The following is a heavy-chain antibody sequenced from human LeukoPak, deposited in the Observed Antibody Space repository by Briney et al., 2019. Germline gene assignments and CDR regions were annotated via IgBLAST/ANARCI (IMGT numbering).Heavy chain of an antibody. J-gene: IGHJ4*02. CDR2: IYSTGST. V-gene: IGHV4-4*07. D-gene: IGHD1-26*01. Sequence: SETLSLTCDVSGGSVRSYWWGWVRQPVGKGLEWLGRIYSTGSTRFNPSLKSRLTLSIDTSTNQFSLKLTSVTAADTAVYFCARQGYTVSYYFLDYWSQGTLVTVSS. CDR1: GGSVRSYW. CDR3: ARQGYTVSYYFLDY.